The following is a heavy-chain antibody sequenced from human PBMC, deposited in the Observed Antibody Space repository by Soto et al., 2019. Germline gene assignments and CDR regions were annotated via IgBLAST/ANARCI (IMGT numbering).Heavy chain of an antibody. CDR2: ISSSSSTI. D-gene: IGHD3-10*01. CDR3: ARASVTMVRGVSPPHY. CDR1: GFTFSSYS. Sequence: EVQLVESGGGLVQPGGSLRLSCAASGFTFSSYSMNWVRQAPGKGLEWVSYISSSSSTIYYADSVKGRFTISRDNAKNSLYLQMNSLRDEDTAVYYCARASVTMVRGVSPPHYWGQGTLVTVSS. V-gene: IGHV3-48*02. J-gene: IGHJ4*02.